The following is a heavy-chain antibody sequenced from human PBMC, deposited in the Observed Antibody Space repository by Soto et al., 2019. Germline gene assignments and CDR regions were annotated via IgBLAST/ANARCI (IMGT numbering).Heavy chain of an antibody. D-gene: IGHD5-12*01. J-gene: IGHJ5*02. CDR1: GFSLTNTGVG. CDR3: AHLHANSGDDWRYDP. Sequence: SGPTLVNPTQTLTLTCNFSGFSLTNTGVGVGWIRQPPRKALEWLGIIYWDDDKRYRPSLNNRLTITKDTSKNKVVLTMTNVDTVDTATYYCAHLHANSGDDWRYDPWGQCTLVTVSS. CDR2: IYWDDDK. V-gene: IGHV2-5*02.